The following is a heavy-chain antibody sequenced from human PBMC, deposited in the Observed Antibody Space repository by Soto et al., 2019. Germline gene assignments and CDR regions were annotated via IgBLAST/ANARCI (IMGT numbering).Heavy chain of an antibody. CDR1: GYTFTSYA. CDR3: ARDQRGVAGTPRYYYYGMDV. D-gene: IGHD6-19*01. J-gene: IGHJ6*02. V-gene: IGHV1-3*01. Sequence: ASVKVSCKASGYTFTSYAMHWVRQAPGQRLGWMGWINAGNGNTKYSQKFQGRVTITRDTSASTVYMELSSLRSEDTAVYYCARDQRGVAGTPRYYYYGMDVWGQGTTVTVSS. CDR2: INAGNGNT.